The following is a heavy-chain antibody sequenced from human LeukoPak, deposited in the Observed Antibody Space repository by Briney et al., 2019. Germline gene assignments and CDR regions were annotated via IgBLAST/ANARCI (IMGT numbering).Heavy chain of an antibody. CDR2: ISYDEDNK. D-gene: IGHD1-26*01. CDR1: GFPFSYYS. V-gene: IGHV3-30*09. Sequence: GGSLRLSCAASGFPFSYYSMHWVRQAPGKGLEWVAVISYDEDNKYYADSVKGRFAISRDNSKDTLYLQMNSPRAGDTAVYYCARSPTRSLRVGEFDFWGQGTLVTVSS. J-gene: IGHJ4*02. CDR3: ARSPTRSLRVGEFDF.